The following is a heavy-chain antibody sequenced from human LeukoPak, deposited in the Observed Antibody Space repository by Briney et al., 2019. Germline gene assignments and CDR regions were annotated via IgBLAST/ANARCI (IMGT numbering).Heavy chain of an antibody. CDR3: ARFSQYYDSPTHYLDY. CDR1: GGSFSGYY. D-gene: IGHD2/OR15-2a*01. Sequence: SETLSLTCAVYGGSFSGYYWSWLRQPPGKGLEWIGEINHSGSTNYNPSLKSRVTISVDTSKNQFSLKLSSVTAADTAVYYCARFSQYYDSPTHYLDYWGQGILVTVSP. J-gene: IGHJ4*02. CDR2: INHSGST. V-gene: IGHV4-34*01.